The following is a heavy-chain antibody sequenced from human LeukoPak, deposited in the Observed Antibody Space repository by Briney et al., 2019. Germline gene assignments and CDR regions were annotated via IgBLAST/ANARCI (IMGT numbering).Heavy chain of an antibody. D-gene: IGHD2-2*01. CDR3: ARDLEYCSSTSCPFDY. V-gene: IGHV4-34*01. J-gene: IGHJ4*02. Sequence: SETLSLTCAVYGGSFSGYYWSWIRQPPGKGLEWIGEINPSVSTNYNPSLKSRVTISVDTSKNQFTLKLNSVTAADTAVYYCARDLEYCSSTSCPFDYWGQGTLVNVSS. CDR2: INPSVST. CDR1: GGSFSGYY.